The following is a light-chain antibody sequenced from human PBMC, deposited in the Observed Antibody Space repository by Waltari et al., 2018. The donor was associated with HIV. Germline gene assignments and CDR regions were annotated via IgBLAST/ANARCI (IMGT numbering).Light chain of an antibody. CDR1: PDIRNY. Sequence: DIQLTQSPSFLSASVGDRVTITCRASPDIRNYLAWYQQKLGKAPKLLIYAASSLQSGVPSRFSGSGSGTQFTLTINSLQPEDFATYHCQQLNEYPWTFGQGTQVEIK. CDR3: QQLNEYPWT. CDR2: AAS. J-gene: IGKJ1*01. V-gene: IGKV1-9*01.